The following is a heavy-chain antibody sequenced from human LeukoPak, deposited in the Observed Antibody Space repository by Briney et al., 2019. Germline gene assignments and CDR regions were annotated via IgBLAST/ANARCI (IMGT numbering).Heavy chain of an antibody. CDR1: GGSISNYY. J-gene: IGHJ5*02. Sequence: SETLSLTCTVSGGSISNYYWSWIRQPPGKGLEWIGHIYSTGSTTYSPSLKSRVIMSVDTSKNQFSLKVPSVTAADTAVYYCARVAGPFDPWGQGTLVTVSS. CDR2: IYSTGST. CDR3: ARVAGPFDP. V-gene: IGHV4-59*01.